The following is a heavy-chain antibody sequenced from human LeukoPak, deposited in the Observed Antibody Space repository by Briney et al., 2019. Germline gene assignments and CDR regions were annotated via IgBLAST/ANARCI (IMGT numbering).Heavy chain of an antibody. V-gene: IGHV3-30*02. CDR1: GFTFSSYG. CDR2: IRYDGSNK. Sequence: GGSLRLSCAASGFTFSSYGMHWVRQAPGKGLEWVAFIRYDGSNKYYADSVKGRFTISRDNSKNTLYLQMNSLRAEDTAVYYCANKPTPRGYSSYDQKDYWGQGTLVTVSS. D-gene: IGHD5-12*01. CDR3: ANKPTPRGYSSYDQKDY. J-gene: IGHJ4*02.